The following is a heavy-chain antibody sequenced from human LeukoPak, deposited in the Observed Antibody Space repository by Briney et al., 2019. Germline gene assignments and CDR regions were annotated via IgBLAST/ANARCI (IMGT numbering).Heavy chain of an antibody. D-gene: IGHD2-2*02. CDR2: ISGSDGST. Sequence: PGGSLRLSCAASGFTFSSYAMSWFRQAPGKGLEWVSAISGSDGSTYYADSVKGRFTISRDNSKNTLYLQTNSLRAEDTAVYHCALVVPAAISYWGQGTLVTVSS. V-gene: IGHV3-23*01. CDR1: GFTFSSYA. J-gene: IGHJ4*02. CDR3: ALVVPAAISY.